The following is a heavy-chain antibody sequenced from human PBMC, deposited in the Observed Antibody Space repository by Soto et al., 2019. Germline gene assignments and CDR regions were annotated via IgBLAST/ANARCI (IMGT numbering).Heavy chain of an antibody. V-gene: IGHV4-34*01. CDR3: ARVGEKYMIAAALSYYFDY. J-gene: IGHJ4*02. CDR2: INHSGST. Sequence: QVQLQQWGAGLLKPSETLSLTCAVYGGSFSGYYWSWIRQPPGKGLEWIGEINHSGSTNYNPSLKSRVTISVDTSKNQFSLKLSSVTAADTAVYYCARVGEKYMIAAALSYYFDYWGQGTLVTVSS. D-gene: IGHD6-13*01. CDR1: GGSFSGYY.